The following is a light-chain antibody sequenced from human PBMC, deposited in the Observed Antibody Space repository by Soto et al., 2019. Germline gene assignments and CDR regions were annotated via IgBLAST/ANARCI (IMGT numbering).Light chain of an antibody. V-gene: IGLV2-14*01. Sequence: QSALTQPASVSGSPGQSITISCTGTSSDVVGYNYVSWYQQHPGKAPKLMIYDVSNRPSGVSNRFSGSKSGNTASLPISGLQAEDEADYYCSSYTSSSTLVVFGGGTKLTVL. CDR3: SSYTSSSTLVV. CDR1: SSDVVGYNY. J-gene: IGLJ2*01. CDR2: DVS.